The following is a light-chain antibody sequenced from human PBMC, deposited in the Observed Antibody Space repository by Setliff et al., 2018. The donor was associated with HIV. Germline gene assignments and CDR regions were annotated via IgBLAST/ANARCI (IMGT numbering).Light chain of an antibody. CDR2: DVT. V-gene: IGLV2-14*01. J-gene: IGLJ1*01. CDR3: SSFRTSRKFV. Sequence: QSVLTQPASVSGSPGQSITIFCTGTSSDVGLYNFVSWYQQHPGKVPKLIIYDVTNRPSGISHRFSGAKSGNTASLTISGLQADDEADYYCSSFRTSRKFVFGTGTKVNVL. CDR1: SSDVGLYNF.